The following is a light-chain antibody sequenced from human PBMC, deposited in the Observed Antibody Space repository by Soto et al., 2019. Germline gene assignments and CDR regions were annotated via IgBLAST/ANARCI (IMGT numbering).Light chain of an antibody. V-gene: IGKV1-33*01. CDR2: DAS. J-gene: IGKJ3*01. CDR1: QDISNF. CDR3: QQYDSLPLS. Sequence: DIQMTQSPSSLSASVGDRVTITCQASQDISNFLNWYQHKPGKSPKLLINDASNLETGVPSRFSGSGSSTDFTFTINSLQPEDVATYYCQQYDSLPLSFGPGNKVELK.